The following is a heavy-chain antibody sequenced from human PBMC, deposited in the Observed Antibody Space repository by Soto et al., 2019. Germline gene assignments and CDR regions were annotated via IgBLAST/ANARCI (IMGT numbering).Heavy chain of an antibody. J-gene: IGHJ6*03. CDR3: ARVSLGYWSSTICHSPKTSYHCSMDV. CDR2: MNPNSGNT. V-gene: IGHV1-8*01. Sequence: ASVKVSCKASGYTFTSYDINWVRQATGQGLEWMGWMNPNSGNTGYAQKFQGRVTMTRNTSISTAYMELSSLRSEDTAVYYCARVSLGYWSSTICHSPKTSYHCSMDVWGNGITVTVSS. CDR1: GYTFTSYD. D-gene: IGHD2-2*01.